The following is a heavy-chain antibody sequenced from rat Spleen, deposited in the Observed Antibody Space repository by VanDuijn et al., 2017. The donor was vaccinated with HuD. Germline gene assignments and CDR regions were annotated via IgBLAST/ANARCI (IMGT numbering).Heavy chain of an antibody. V-gene: IGHV2-16*01. CDR2: LWSGGNT. Sequence: QVQLKESGPGLMQPSQTLSLTCSVSGFSLPNFGVSWVRQPPGKGLEWIGALWSGGNTDYNSALKSRLSISRDTSKSQVLLKRNSLQTEDTAMYFCARAFAYWGQGTLVTVSS. J-gene: IGHJ3*01. CDR1: GFSLPNFG. CDR3: ARAFAY.